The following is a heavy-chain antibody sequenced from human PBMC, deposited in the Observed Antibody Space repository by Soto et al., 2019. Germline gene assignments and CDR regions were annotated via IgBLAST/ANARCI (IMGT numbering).Heavy chain of an antibody. CDR1: GFSLSTSGVG. Sequence: QITLKESGPTLVKPTQTLTLTCTFSGFSLSTSGVGVAWIRQPPGKALEWLALIYWDDDKRYSPSLKSRITITRHTTKPQVGLTMTTMDPVDTGAYYGAHRRISGAGSYSFAYWGQGTLVTVSS. J-gene: IGHJ4*02. CDR2: IYWDDDK. CDR3: AHRRISGAGSYSFAY. D-gene: IGHD3-10*01. V-gene: IGHV2-5*02.